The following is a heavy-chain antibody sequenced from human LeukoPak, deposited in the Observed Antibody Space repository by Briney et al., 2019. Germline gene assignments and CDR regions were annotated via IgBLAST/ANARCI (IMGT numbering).Heavy chain of an antibody. CDR2: INNGGSST. Sequence: GGSLRLSCAASGFTFSTYWMHWVRQPPGEGLVWVSRINNGGSSTDYADSVKGRFTISRDNAKNTLYLQMNSLRAEDTAIYYCARVNYCSGGSCYSVDIWGQGTMVTVSS. V-gene: IGHV3-74*01. CDR3: ARVNYCSGGSCYSVDI. J-gene: IGHJ3*02. CDR1: GFTFSTYW. D-gene: IGHD2-15*01.